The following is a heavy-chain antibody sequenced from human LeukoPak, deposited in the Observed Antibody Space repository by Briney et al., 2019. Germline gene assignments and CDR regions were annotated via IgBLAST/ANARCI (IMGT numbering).Heavy chain of an antibody. V-gene: IGHV4-39*07. CDR1: GGSISSSSYY. Sequence: PSETLSLTCTVSGGSISSSSYYWGWIRQPPGEGLEWIGSIYYSGSTYYNPSLKSRVTISVDTSKNQFSLKLSSVTAADTAVYYCARVRPRYSSSWSENWFDPWGQGTLVTVSS. J-gene: IGHJ5*02. CDR3: ARVRPRYSSSWSENWFDP. CDR2: IYYSGST. D-gene: IGHD6-13*01.